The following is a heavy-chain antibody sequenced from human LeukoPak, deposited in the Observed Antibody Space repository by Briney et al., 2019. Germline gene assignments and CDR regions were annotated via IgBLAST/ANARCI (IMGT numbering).Heavy chain of an antibody. D-gene: IGHD1-26*01. Sequence: GRSLRLSCAASGFTFDDYAMHWVRHAPGKGLEWVSGISWNSGSIGYADSVKGRFTISRDNAKNSLYLQMNSLRAEDTALYYCAREYSGSYRTAFDIWGQGTMVTVSS. CDR2: ISWNSGSI. CDR1: GFTFDDYA. V-gene: IGHV3-9*01. CDR3: AREYSGSYRTAFDI. J-gene: IGHJ3*02.